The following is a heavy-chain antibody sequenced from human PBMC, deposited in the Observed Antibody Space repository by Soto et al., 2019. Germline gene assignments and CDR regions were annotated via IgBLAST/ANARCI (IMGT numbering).Heavy chain of an antibody. V-gene: IGHV3-74*01. D-gene: IGHD1-1*01. J-gene: IGHJ4*02. Sequence: PGGSLRLSCAVSGFTFSAYWIHWVRQAPGKGLAWVSRISDDGSTATYADSVKGRFVISRDNAKNSLYLEMNTLRADDPGLYYCASGPRVSSTGTGAHWGRGTLVTVSS. CDR3: ASGPRVSSTGTGAH. CDR1: GFTFSAYW. CDR2: ISDDGSTA.